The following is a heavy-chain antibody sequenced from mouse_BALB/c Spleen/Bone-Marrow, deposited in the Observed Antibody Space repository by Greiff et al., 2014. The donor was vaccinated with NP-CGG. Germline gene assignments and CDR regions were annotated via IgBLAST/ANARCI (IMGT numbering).Heavy chain of an antibody. D-gene: IGHD2-3*01. J-gene: IGHJ3*01. CDR2: IWGDGST. CDR3: ARADGYYEGFAY. Sequence: VQLQQSGPGLVAPSQSLSITCTVSGFSLTGYSVNWVRQPPGKGLEWLGMIWGDGSTDYNSALKSRLSISKNNSKSQVFLKMNSLQTDDTASYYCARADGYYEGFAYWGQGTLVTVSA. CDR1: GFSLTGYS. V-gene: IGHV2-6-7*01.